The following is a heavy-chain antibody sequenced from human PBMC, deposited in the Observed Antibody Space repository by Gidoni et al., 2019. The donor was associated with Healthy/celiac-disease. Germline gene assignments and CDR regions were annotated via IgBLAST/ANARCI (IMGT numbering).Heavy chain of an antibody. CDR3: ARDRDGSGSYYAYYYYGMDV. Sequence: EVQLVASGGGLVQPGGYLRLSCAASGSTGSSNHMSWVRQAPGKGLEWVSVIYSGGSTYYADSVKGRFTISRDNSKNTLYLQMNSLRAEDTAVYYCARDRDGSGSYYAYYYYGMDVWGQGTTVTVSS. CDR1: GSTGSSNH. J-gene: IGHJ6*02. CDR2: IYSGGST. D-gene: IGHD3-10*01. V-gene: IGHV3-66*01.